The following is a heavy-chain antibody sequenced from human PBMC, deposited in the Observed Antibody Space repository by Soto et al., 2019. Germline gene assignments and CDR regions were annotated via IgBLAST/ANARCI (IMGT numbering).Heavy chain of an antibody. CDR1: GYSIASGYY. CDR3: ARTFDYYGMDV. V-gene: IGHV4-38-2*01. Sequence: SETLSLTCAVSGYSIASGYYWAWIRQSPGKGLEWIGSIYHAGSVYYNPSLNSRVAVSLDTSKNHFSLKLTSVTAADTAVYYCARTFDYYGMDVWGQGTPVT. J-gene: IGHJ6*02. CDR2: IYHAGSV.